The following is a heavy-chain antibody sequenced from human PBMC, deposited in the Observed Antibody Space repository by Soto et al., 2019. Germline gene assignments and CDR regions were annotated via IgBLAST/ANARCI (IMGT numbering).Heavy chain of an antibody. Sequence: QVQLQESGPGLVKPSQTLSLPCTVSGGSISSGDYYWSWIRQPPGKGLEWIVYIYYRGRPYYNTFLKSRVTISVDTSRTQFSLKLSSVTAAYAAVYYCAREHPQGNVFDYWGQGTLVTVSS. CDR2: IYYRGRP. V-gene: IGHV4-30-4*01. CDR3: AREHPQGNVFDY. CDR1: GGSISSGDYY. J-gene: IGHJ4*02. D-gene: IGHD3-16*01.